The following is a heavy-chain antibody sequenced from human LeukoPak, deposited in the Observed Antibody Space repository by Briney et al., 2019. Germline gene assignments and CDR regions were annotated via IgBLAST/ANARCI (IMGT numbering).Heavy chain of an antibody. CDR2: ISAYNGNT. J-gene: IGHJ3*02. Sequence: LGASVKVSCKASGYTFTSYGISWVRQAPGQGLEWMGWISAYNGNTNYAQKLQGRVTMTTDTSTSTAYMELRSLRSDDTAVYYCARDPGIVGPQAAFDIWGQGTMVTVSS. CDR1: GYTFTSYG. CDR3: ARDPGIVGPQAAFDI. D-gene: IGHD1-26*01. V-gene: IGHV1-18*01.